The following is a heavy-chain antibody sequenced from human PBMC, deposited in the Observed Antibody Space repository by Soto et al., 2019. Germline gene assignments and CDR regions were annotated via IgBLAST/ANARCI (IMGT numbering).Heavy chain of an antibody. J-gene: IGHJ5*02. Sequence: QIQLLQSGAEVKKPGTSVKVSCKASGYTFTNHGITGVRQAPGQGIEWMGWINPNSCHTNYAQNLQDRATMTTDTSTNTASMELRSLRSHDTAVYFCATGQVVDLENWFDPWGQGTLSPSPQ. CDR3: ATGQVVDLENWFDP. CDR1: GYTFTNHG. V-gene: IGHV1-18*01. CDR2: INPNSCHT. D-gene: IGHD2-2*01.